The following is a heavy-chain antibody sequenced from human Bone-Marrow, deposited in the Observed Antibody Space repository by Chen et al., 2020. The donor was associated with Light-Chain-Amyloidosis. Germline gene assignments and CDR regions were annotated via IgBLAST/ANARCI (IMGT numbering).Heavy chain of an antibody. V-gene: IGHV5-51*01. CDR3: ARRRDGYNFDY. CDR2: IYPDDSDA. D-gene: IGHD5-12*01. Sequence: EVQLEQAGPEVKKPGESLKISCKGSGYSLPNYWIVGVRQMPGKGLEWMGVIYPDDSDARYSPSFEGQVTISADKSITTAYLQWRSLKASDTAMYYCARRRDGYNFDYWGQGTLVTVSS. J-gene: IGHJ4*02. CDR1: GYSLPNYW.